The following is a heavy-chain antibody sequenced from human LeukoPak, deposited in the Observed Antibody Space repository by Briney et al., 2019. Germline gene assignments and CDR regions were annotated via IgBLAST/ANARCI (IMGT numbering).Heavy chain of an antibody. CDR1: GYTFTSYG. D-gene: IGHD3-3*01. V-gene: IGHV1-18*01. CDR2: ISAYNGNT. Sequence: ASVKVSCKASGYTFTSYGISWVRQAPGQGLEWMGWISAYNGNTNYAQKFQGRVTITADESTSTAYMELSSLRSEDTAVYYCARGRDSDFWSGYINWGQGTLVTVSS. J-gene: IGHJ4*02. CDR3: ARGRDSDFWSGYIN.